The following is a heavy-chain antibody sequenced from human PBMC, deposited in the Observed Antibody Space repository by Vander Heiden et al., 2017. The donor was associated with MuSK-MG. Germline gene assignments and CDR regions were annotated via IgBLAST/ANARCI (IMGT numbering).Heavy chain of an antibody. D-gene: IGHD3-16*01. Sequence: VQLVQSGAELKKPGESLKISCRGSGYSFNTYWVAWVRQRPGRGLGWMGTIFPGDSDTTYSPSFQGQVTISADRSTSTAYLQWSSLQASDSAMYYCARNGGGYESWGQGTLVTVSS. CDR1: GYSFNTYW. CDR3: ARNGGGYES. V-gene: IGHV5-51*03. J-gene: IGHJ5*02. CDR2: IFPGDSDT.